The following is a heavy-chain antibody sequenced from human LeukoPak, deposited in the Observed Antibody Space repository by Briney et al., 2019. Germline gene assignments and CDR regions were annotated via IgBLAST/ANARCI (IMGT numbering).Heavy chain of an antibody. D-gene: IGHD3-22*01. J-gene: IGHJ4*02. CDR2: ISYDGSNK. V-gene: IGHV3-30-3*01. CDR3: AKASHYYDSSGYLYYFDY. CDR1: GFTFSSYA. Sequence: GGSLRLSCAASGFTFSSYAMHWVRQAPGKGLEWVAVISYDGSNKYYADSVKGRFTISRDNSKNTLYLQMNSLRAEDTAVYYCAKASHYYDSSGYLYYFDYWGQGTLVTVSS.